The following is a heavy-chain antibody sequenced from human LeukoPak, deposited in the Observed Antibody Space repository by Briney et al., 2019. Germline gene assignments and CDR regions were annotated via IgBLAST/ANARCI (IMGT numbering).Heavy chain of an antibody. CDR2: ISGSGGST. V-gene: IGHV3-23*01. Sequence: GGSLRLSCAASGFTFNSYAMSWVRQAPGKGLEWVSAISGSGGSTYYADSVKGRFTISRDNSKNTLYLQMNSLRAEDTAVYYCAGSGSYYDYYYYGMDVWGKGTTVTVSS. D-gene: IGHD3-10*01. J-gene: IGHJ6*04. CDR1: GFTFNSYA. CDR3: AGSGSYYDYYYYGMDV.